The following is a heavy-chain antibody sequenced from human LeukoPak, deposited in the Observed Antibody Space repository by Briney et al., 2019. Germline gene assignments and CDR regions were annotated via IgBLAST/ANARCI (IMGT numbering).Heavy chain of an antibody. V-gene: IGHV4-30-4*08. J-gene: IGHJ3*02. CDR3: AREGIRYYYDSSGYYNDAFDI. D-gene: IGHD3-22*01. Sequence: PSQTLSLTCTVSGGSISSGDYYWSWIRQPPGKGLEWIGYIYYSGSTYYNPSLKSRVTISVDTSKNQFSLKLSSVTAADTAVYYCAREGIRYYYDSSGYYNDAFDIWGQGTMVTVSS. CDR2: IYYSGST. CDR1: GGSISSGDYY.